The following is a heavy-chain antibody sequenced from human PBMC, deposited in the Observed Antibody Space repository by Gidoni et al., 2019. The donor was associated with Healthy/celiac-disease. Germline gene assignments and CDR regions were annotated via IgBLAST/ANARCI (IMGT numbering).Heavy chain of an antibody. CDR1: GFTFSSYD. CDR2: IGTAGDT. V-gene: IGHV3-13*01. CDR3: AREDRNYGGNSRGRGYFDL. D-gene: IGHD4-17*01. Sequence: EVQLVESGGGLVQPGGSLRLSCAASGFTFSSYDMHWVRQATGKGLEWVSAIGTAGDTYYPGSVKGRFTISRENAENSLYLQMNSLRAGDTAVYYCAREDRNYGGNSRGRGYFDLWGRGTLVTVSS. J-gene: IGHJ2*01.